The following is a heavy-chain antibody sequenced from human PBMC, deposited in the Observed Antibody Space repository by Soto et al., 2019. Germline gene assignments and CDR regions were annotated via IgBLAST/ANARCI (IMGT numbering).Heavy chain of an antibody. V-gene: IGHV5-51*01. D-gene: IGHD2-21*01. Sequence: PGESLKISWKGSGYIFTDHCIVWVRQMAGKGLEWVGFICPGYSNIIYSPSVQGQVTISADMSISTAYLQWSSLKASDTAIYYCARRHYCRGDCTINPDYYYGIDVWGPGTTVNVSS. J-gene: IGHJ6*02. CDR3: ARRHYCRGDCTINPDYYYGIDV. CDR1: GYIFTDHC. CDR2: ICPGYSNI.